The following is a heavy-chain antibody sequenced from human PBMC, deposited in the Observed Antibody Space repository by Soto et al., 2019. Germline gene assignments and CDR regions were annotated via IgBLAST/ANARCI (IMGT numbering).Heavy chain of an antibody. J-gene: IGHJ6*02. CDR1: GFTFINAW. CDR2: IKSKTDGGTT. CDR3: TTDRAAAGFYYYYGMDV. Sequence: GGSLRLSCAASGFTFINAWMSWVRQAPGKGLEWVGRIKSKTDGGTTDYAAPVKGRFTISRDDSKNTLYLQMNSLKTEDTAVYYCTTDRAAAGFYYYYGMDVWGQGTTVTV. D-gene: IGHD6-13*01. V-gene: IGHV3-15*01.